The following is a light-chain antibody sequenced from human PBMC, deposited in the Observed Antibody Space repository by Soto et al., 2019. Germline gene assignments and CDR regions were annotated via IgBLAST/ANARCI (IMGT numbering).Light chain of an antibody. CDR1: SSDVGGYNY. CDR2: DVS. CDR3: SSYTSSSTLV. Sequence: QSALTQPASVSGSPGQSITISCTGTSSDVGGYNYVSWFQHHPGKAPKLIIYDVSNRPSGVSNRFSGSKSGNTASLTISGLQAEDEADYYCSSYTSSSTLVFGPGTKLTVL. V-gene: IGLV2-14*03. J-gene: IGLJ1*01.